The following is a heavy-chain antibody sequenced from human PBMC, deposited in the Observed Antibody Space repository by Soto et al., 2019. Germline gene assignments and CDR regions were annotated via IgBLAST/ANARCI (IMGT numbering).Heavy chain of an antibody. J-gene: IGHJ5*02. Sequence: SETLCLTCTVSGGSIISAGYTWISIPQTPGKGLEWIGYIYHRGSTYYNPSLKSRVTISVDRSKNQFSLKLSSVTAADTAVYYCARGHYGDYVNWFDPWAQGILVTGPS. CDR1: GGSIISAGYT. CDR2: IYHRGST. D-gene: IGHD4-17*01. CDR3: ARGHYGDYVNWFDP. V-gene: IGHV4-30-2*01.